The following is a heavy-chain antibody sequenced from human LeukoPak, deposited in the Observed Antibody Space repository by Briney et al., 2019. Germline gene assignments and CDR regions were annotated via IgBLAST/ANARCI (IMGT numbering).Heavy chain of an antibody. CDR1: GFTFSNNA. D-gene: IGHD5-18*01. V-gene: IGHV3-23*01. Sequence: GGSLRLSCAASGFTFSNNAMSWVRQAPGKGLEWVSATSTSGGSAYYADSVKGRFTISRDNSKNTLYLQMNSLRAEDTAVYYCAKDRRDGYSYGYRYFDYWGQGTLVTVSS. CDR2: TSTSGGSA. J-gene: IGHJ4*02. CDR3: AKDRRDGYSYGYRYFDY.